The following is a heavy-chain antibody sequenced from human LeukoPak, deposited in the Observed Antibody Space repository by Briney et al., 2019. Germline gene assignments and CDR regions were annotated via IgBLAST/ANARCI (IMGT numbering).Heavy chain of an antibody. CDR2: IIPIFGTA. Sequence: SVKVSCKASGGTFSSYAISWVRQAPGQGLEWMGGIIPIFGTANYAQKFQGRVTITADESTSTAYMGLSSLRSEDTAVYYCARGGRGSYYFDYWGQGTLVTVSS. CDR3: ARGGRGSYYFDY. V-gene: IGHV1-69*13. CDR1: GGTFSSYA. J-gene: IGHJ4*02. D-gene: IGHD1-26*01.